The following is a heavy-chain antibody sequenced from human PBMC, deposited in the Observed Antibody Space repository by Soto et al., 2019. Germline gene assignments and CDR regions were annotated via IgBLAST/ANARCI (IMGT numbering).Heavy chain of an antibody. Sequence: EVQLVESGGGLVQPGGSLRLSCAASGLTFSSYWMHWVRQAPGKGLVWVSRISTDGSVTTYADSVKGRFTISRDNAKNTLYLQMNRLRTEDTAVYYCARAPYSSGWWGFDYWCQGTVVTVSS. CDR2: ISTDGSVT. V-gene: IGHV3-74*01. CDR3: ARAPYSSGWWGFDY. D-gene: IGHD6-19*01. CDR1: GLTFSSYW. J-gene: IGHJ4*02.